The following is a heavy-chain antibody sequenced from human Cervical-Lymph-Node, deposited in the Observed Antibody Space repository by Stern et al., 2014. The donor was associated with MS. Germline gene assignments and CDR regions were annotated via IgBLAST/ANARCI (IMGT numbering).Heavy chain of an antibody. CDR3: ARGWSYDILTGYSY. CDR1: GGTFSNYA. V-gene: IGHV1-69*01. D-gene: IGHD3-9*01. J-gene: IGHJ4*02. CDR2: LIPIFGRA. Sequence: VQLEESGAEVKKPGSSVKVSCKASGGTFSNYAINWVRQATGQGLEWMGGLIPIFGRASYAQKFQGRVTITADESTSTAYMELSSLISEDTAVYYCARGWSYDILTGYSYWGQGTLVTVSS.